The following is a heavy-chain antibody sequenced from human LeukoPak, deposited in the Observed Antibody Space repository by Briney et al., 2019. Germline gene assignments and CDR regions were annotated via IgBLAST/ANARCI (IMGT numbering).Heavy chain of an antibody. CDR1: GIIVSRYW. Sequence: GGSLRLSCAASGIIVSRYWMSWVRQAPGRGLEWVANINQDGTEIYYVASVKGRFTISRDNPKNSLYLQMNSLRAEDTALYYCVRDVPVQTGGNWGQGTLVTVSS. D-gene: IGHD2-8*02. V-gene: IGHV3-7*01. CDR3: VRDVPVQTGGN. J-gene: IGHJ4*02. CDR2: INQDGTEI.